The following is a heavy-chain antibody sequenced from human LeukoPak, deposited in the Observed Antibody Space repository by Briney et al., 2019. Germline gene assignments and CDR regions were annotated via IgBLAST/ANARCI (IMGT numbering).Heavy chain of an antibody. D-gene: IGHD5-18*01. CDR2: ISYSGST. CDR1: GGSISSYF. CDR3: ARGDTAMDSFDP. J-gene: IGHJ5*02. Sequence: SETLSLTCTVSGGSISSYFWSWIRQPPGKGLEWIGYISYSGSTNYNPSLKSRVTISVDTSKSQFSLKLSSVTAADTAVYYCARGDTAMDSFDPWGQGTLVTVSS. V-gene: IGHV4-59*01.